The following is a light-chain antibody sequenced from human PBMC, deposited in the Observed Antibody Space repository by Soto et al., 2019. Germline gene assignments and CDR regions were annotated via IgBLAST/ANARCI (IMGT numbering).Light chain of an antibody. Sequence: QSALTQPASVSGSPGQSITISCTGTSSDVGDQNAVSWYQQHPGKAPKFIIYDVSKRPSGVSSRFSGSKSGNTASLTISGLQAEDEADYYCCSYAGSSTVVFGGGTKLTVL. CDR2: DVS. J-gene: IGLJ2*01. CDR3: CSYAGSSTVV. CDR1: SSDVGDQNA. V-gene: IGLV2-23*02.